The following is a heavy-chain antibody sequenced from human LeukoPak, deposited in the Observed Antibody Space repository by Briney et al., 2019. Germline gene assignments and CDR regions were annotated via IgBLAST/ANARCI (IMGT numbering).Heavy chain of an antibody. CDR1: GGSISSSNW. V-gene: IGHV4-4*02. CDR3: ARGPTTVTRAFDY. Sequence: SETLSLTCAVSGGSISSSNWWSWVRQPPGKGLEWIGEIYHSGSTNYNPSLKSRVTISVDKSKNQFSLKLSSVTAADTAVYYCARGPTTVTRAFDYWGQGTLVTVSS. D-gene: IGHD4-17*01. J-gene: IGHJ4*02. CDR2: IYHSGST.